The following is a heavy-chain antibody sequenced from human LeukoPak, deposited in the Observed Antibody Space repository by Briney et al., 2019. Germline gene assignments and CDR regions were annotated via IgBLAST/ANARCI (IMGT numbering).Heavy chain of an antibody. D-gene: IGHD4-17*01. V-gene: IGHV1-46*01. CDR2: INPSGGST. Sequence: ASVKVSCKASGYTFISYYMHWVRQAPGQGLEWMGIINPSGGSTSYAQKFQGRVTMTRDMSTSTVYMELSSLRSEDTAVYYCARAYLMTTVKHTHHDAFDIWGQGTMVTVSS. CDR3: ARAYLMTTVKHTHHDAFDI. J-gene: IGHJ3*02. CDR1: GYTFISYY.